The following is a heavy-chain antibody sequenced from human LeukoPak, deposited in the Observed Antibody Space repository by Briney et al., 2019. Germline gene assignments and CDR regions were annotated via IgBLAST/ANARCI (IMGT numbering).Heavy chain of an antibody. V-gene: IGHV5-51*01. CDR1: GSRFTSYW. J-gene: IGHJ4*02. Sequence: RGESLQISCQGSGSRFTSYWIGWVRQLPGKGLEWMGIIYSGDSDTRYSPSFQGQVTISADKSISTAYLQWSSLKASDTAMYYCATLQGYNWPATNWGQGTLVTVSS. CDR2: IYSGDSDT. CDR3: ATLQGYNWPATN. D-gene: IGHD1-1*01.